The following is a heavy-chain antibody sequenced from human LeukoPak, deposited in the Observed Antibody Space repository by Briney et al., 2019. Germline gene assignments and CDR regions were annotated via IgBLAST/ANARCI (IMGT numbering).Heavy chain of an antibody. D-gene: IGHD3-22*01. CDR2: IWYDGSNK. J-gene: IGHJ6*02. Sequence: GGSLRLSCAASGFSFKDYGMHWVRQAPGKGLEWVAVIWYDGSNKYFLDSVKGRFTISKDTSKNTLHLQMNSLRAEDTATYHCARDYNYFGSSGNYYPLNSGNDYGMDVWGQGTTVTVSS. CDR1: GFSFKDYG. V-gene: IGHV3-33*04. CDR3: ARDYNYFGSSGNYYPLNSGNDYGMDV.